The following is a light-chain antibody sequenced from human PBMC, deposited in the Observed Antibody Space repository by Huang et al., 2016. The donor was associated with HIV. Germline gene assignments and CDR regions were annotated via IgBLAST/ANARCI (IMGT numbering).Light chain of an antibody. CDR3: HQYGSPPFT. CDR1: QSISSSS. CDR2: GAS. V-gene: IGKV3-20*01. J-gene: IGKJ3*01. Sequence: EIVLTQSPGTLSLSPGERATLSCRASQSISSSSLAWYLQKPGQAPTLLIHGASTSATDIPDRFSGSGSGTDFTLTISRLEPEDFAVYYCHQYGSPPFTFGPGTKVDIK.